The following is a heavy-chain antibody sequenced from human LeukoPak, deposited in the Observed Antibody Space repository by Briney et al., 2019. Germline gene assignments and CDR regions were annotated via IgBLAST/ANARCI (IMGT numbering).Heavy chain of an antibody. Sequence: ASVKVSCKVSTYTLSELSMHWVRQAPGKGLEWMGGFDPEDGETFYAQKFQGRVTMTEDTSTDTAYMELSRLRSEDTAVYYCATAGYSETYYLLFDYWGQGTLVTVSS. V-gene: IGHV1-24*01. J-gene: IGHJ4*02. CDR1: TYTLSELS. D-gene: IGHD1-26*01. CDR2: FDPEDGET. CDR3: ATAGYSETYYLLFDY.